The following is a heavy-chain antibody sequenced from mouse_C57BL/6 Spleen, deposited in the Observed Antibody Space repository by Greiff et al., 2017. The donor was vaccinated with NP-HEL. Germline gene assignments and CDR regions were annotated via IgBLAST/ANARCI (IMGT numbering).Heavy chain of an antibody. CDR3: AGHELGRDAMDY. CDR1: GFTFSSYG. V-gene: IGHV5-6*01. Sequence: VQLKESGGDLVKPGGSLKLSCAASGFTFSSYGMSWVRQTPDKRLEWVATISSGGSYTYYPDSVKGRFTISRDNAKNTLYLQMSSLKSEDTAMYYCAGHELGRDAMDYWGQGTSVTVSS. D-gene: IGHD4-1*01. CDR2: ISSGGSYT. J-gene: IGHJ4*01.